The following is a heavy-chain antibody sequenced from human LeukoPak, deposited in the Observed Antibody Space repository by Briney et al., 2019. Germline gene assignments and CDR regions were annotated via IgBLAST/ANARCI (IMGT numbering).Heavy chain of an antibody. CDR1: GFTFSSYA. D-gene: IGHD1-20*01. CDR2: ISYDGSNK. Sequence: GRSLRLSCAASGFTFSSYAMHWVRQAPGKGLEWVAVISYDGSNKYYADSVKGRFTISRDNSKNTLYLQMNTLRAVDTAVYYCARELYNWNVDYWGQGTLVTVSS. J-gene: IGHJ4*02. CDR3: ARELYNWNVDY. V-gene: IGHV3-30*14.